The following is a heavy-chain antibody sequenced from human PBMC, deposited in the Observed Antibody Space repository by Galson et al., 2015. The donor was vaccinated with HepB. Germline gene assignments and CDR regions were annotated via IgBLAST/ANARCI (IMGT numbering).Heavy chain of an antibody. V-gene: IGHV6-1*01. CDR3: ARDQEARLGELSWNSAFDI. CDR1: GDSVSSNSAA. J-gene: IGHJ3*02. Sequence: CAISGDSVSSNSAAWNWIRQSPSRGLEWLGRTYYRSKWYNDYAVSVKSRITINPDTSKNQFSLQLNSVTPEDTAVYYCARDQEARLGELSWNSAFDIWGQGTMVTVSS. CDR2: TYYRSKWYN. D-gene: IGHD3-16*02.